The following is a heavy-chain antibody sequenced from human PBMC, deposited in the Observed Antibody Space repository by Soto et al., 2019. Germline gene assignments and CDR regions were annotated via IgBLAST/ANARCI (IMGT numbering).Heavy chain of an antibody. CDR2: MHASGGT. CDR3: AGIVVGATQHSDVDX. Sequence: SETLSLTCTVSGAPITSNDYFWAWIRQPPGRGLEFIASMHASGGTYHASSLKSRATMSLDTSKNQFSLKLHSVTAADTATYFCAGIVVGATQHSDVDXWGQGTLVPVSX. D-gene: IGHD2-15*01. V-gene: IGHV4-39*01. J-gene: IGHJ5*02. CDR1: GAPITSNDYF.